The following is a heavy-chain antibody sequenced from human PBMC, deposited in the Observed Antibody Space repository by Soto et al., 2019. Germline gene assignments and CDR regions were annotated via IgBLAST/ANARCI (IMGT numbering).Heavy chain of an antibody. CDR2: IIPILGIA. CDR3: ARDPWYYDSSGPDDAFDI. Sequence: ASVKVSCKASGGTFSSYTISWVRQAPGQGLEWMGRIIPILGIANYAQKFQGRVTITADKSTSTAYMELSSLRSEDTAVYYCARDPWYYDSSGPDDAFDIWGQGTMVTVSS. CDR1: GGTFSSYT. V-gene: IGHV1-69*04. J-gene: IGHJ3*02. D-gene: IGHD3-22*01.